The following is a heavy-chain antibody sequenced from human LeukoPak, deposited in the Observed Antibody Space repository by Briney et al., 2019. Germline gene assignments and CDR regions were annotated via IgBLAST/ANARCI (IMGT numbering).Heavy chain of an antibody. CDR3: ARDYGRPSLLWFGELPGWFDP. D-gene: IGHD3-10*01. J-gene: IGHJ5*02. CDR2: ISAYNGNT. V-gene: IGHV1-18*04. CDR1: GYTFTGYY. Sequence: ASVKVSCKASGYTFTGYYMHWVRQAPGQGLEWMGWISAYNGNTNYAQKLQGRVTMTTDTSTSTAYMELRSLRSDDTAVYYCARDYGRPSLLWFGELPGWFDPWGQGTLVTVSS.